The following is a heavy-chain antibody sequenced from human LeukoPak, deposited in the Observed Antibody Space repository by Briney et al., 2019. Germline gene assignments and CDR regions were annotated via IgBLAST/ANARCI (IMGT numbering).Heavy chain of an antibody. CDR3: ARAAYYDSSDAFDI. CDR1: GGSISSGGYY. Sequence: SQTLSLTCTVSGGSISSGGYYWSWIRQHPGKGLEWIGYIYYSGSTYYNPSLKSRVTISVDTSKNQFSLKLGSVTAADTAVYYCARAAYYDSSDAFDIWGQGTMVTVSS. D-gene: IGHD3-22*01. V-gene: IGHV4-31*03. CDR2: IYYSGST. J-gene: IGHJ3*02.